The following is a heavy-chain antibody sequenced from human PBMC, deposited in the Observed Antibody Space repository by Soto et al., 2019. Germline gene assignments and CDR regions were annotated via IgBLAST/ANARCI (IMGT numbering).Heavy chain of an antibody. D-gene: IGHD7-27*01. CDR1: GFTLSTYW. Sequence: GSLRLSCAASGFTLSTYWMHWVRQVPGKGLVWVSRISSGGTYTNYADSVKGRFTISRDNSKSTLYLQVDSLRPEDAAVYYCARDPKTFGGQHWAFNYFDSWGQGTLVTVSS. CDR3: ARDPKTFGGQHWAFNYFDS. CDR2: ISSGGTYT. J-gene: IGHJ4*02. V-gene: IGHV3-74*01.